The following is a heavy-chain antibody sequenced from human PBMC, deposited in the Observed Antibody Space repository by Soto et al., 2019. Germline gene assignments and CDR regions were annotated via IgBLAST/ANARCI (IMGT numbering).Heavy chain of an antibody. Sequence: GGSLRLSCAASGFTFSSDCMHWVRQAPGKGLEWVAVIWYDGSNKCYADSVKGRFTISRDNSKNTLYMQMNSLRAEDTAVYYCARGWRKTQWRVPKRAFYVWGQGTMVTVSS. CDR1: GFTFSSDC. V-gene: IGHV3-33*01. CDR3: ARGWRKTQWRVPKRAFYV. CDR2: IWYDGSNK. D-gene: IGHD6-19*01. J-gene: IGHJ3*01.